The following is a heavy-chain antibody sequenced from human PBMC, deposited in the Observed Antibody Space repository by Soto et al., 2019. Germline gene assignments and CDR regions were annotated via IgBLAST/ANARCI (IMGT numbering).Heavy chain of an antibody. CDR1: GGTFSSYA. Sequence: ASVKVSCKASGGTFSSYAISWVRQAPGQGLEWMGGIIPIFGTANYAQKFQGRVTITADESTSTAYMELSSLRSEDTAVYYCARGPRWLQSLDEYYFDYWGQGTLVTVSS. D-gene: IGHD5-12*01. CDR3: ARGPRWLQSLDEYYFDY. J-gene: IGHJ4*02. V-gene: IGHV1-69*13. CDR2: IIPIFGTA.